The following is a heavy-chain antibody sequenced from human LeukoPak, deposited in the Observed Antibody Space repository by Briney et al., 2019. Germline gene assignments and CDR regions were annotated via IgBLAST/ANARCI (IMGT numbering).Heavy chain of an antibody. J-gene: IGHJ6*02. D-gene: IGHD5-18*01. CDR3: ARARGYSYALGFGMDV. CDR1: GGSISSGDYY. CDR2: IYYSGST. V-gene: IGHV4-30-4*01. Sequence: SETLSLTCTVSGGSISSGDYYWRWIRQPPGKGLEWIGYIYYSGSTYYNPSLKSRVTISVDTSKNQFSLKLSSVTAADTAVYSCARARGYSYALGFGMDVWGQGTTVTVSS.